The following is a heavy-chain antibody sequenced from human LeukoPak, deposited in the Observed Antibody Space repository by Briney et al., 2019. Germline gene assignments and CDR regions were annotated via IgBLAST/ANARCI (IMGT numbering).Heavy chain of an antibody. CDR1: GFTVSSNY. Sequence: GGSLRLSCAASGFTVSSNYMSWFRQPPGKGLEWVSAIYSGGSTYYADSVKGRFTISRDNSKNTLYLQMNSLRAEDTAVYYCARGHYSSSSYYFDYWGQGTLVTVSS. CDR3: ARGHYSSSSYYFDY. CDR2: IYSGGST. D-gene: IGHD6-6*01. J-gene: IGHJ4*02. V-gene: IGHV3-66*02.